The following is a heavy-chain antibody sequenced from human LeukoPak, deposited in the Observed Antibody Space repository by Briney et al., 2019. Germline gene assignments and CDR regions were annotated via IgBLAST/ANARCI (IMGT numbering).Heavy chain of an antibody. V-gene: IGHV3-23*01. CDR2: ISGSGGST. D-gene: IGHD3-22*01. CDR3: ARDSRRKGYYDSSGSDAFDI. Sequence: GGSLRLSCAASGFTFSSYAMSWVRQAPGKGLEWVSAISGSGGSTYYADSVKGRFTISRDNSKNTLYLQMNSLRAEDTAVYYCARDSRRKGYYDSSGSDAFDIWGQGTMVTVSS. CDR1: GFTFSSYA. J-gene: IGHJ3*02.